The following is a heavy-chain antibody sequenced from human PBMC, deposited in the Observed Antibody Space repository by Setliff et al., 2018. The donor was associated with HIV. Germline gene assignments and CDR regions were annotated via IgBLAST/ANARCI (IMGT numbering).Heavy chain of an antibody. D-gene: IGHD2-21*02. J-gene: IGHJ5*02. CDR2: VHHSGST. CDR3: ASAGPYCGDDCPYNWLTP. V-gene: IGHV4-59*01. Sequence: PSETLSLTCTVSSDSISSSYWTWIRQPPGQGLEWIGYVHHSGSTKYNASLRSRVTMSVDTSKNLFSLTLRSVTAADTAVYYCASAGPYCGDDCPYNWLTPWGQGTLVNVSS. CDR1: SDSISSSY.